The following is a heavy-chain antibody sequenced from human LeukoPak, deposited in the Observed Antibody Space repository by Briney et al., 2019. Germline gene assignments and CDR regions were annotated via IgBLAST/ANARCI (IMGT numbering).Heavy chain of an antibody. Sequence: SSEALSLTHAGYGGSLSGYYWSWVRQPPRKGLEWIGEINHSGSTYYNPSLKRRVTISVDTSKNQFSLNLSSVTAAHTAVYYFPRSGIYYVWGRYRYTVPYCYWGRGTGVTVPS. CDR2: INHSGST. CDR3: PRSGIYYVWGRYRYTVPYCY. CDR1: GGSLSGYY. D-gene: IGHD3-16*02. J-gene: IGHJ4*02. V-gene: IGHV4-34*01.